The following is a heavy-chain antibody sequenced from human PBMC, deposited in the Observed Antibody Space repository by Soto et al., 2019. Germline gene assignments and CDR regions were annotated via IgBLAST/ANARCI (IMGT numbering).Heavy chain of an antibody. V-gene: IGHV3-74*01. J-gene: IGHJ3*01. Sequence: EVQLVESEGGLVQRGGSPRLSCAASGFTFNYYWMHWVRQAPGQGLVWVSHIQSDGSSITYADSVKGRFTISRDNAKNTLYLQMNSLRAEDTAVYYCARGDKGGFDLWGQGTTVTVSS. CDR3: ARGDKGGFDL. CDR2: IQSDGSSI. CDR1: GFTFNYYW. D-gene: IGHD2-21*02.